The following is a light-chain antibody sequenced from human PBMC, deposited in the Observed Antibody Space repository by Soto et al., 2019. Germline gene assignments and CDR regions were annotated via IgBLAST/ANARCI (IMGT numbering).Light chain of an antibody. V-gene: IGLV1-51*02. J-gene: IGLJ3*02. CDR3: GTWDTSLSSGV. CDR1: TSNIRNNY. Sequence: QSVLTQPPSVSVAPGQKVTSSCSGSTSNIRNNYVSWYQQLPGTAPKLLIYENDKRPSGIPDRFSGSKSGASATLGITGLQTGDEADYYCGTWDTSLSSGVFGGGTKLTVL. CDR2: END.